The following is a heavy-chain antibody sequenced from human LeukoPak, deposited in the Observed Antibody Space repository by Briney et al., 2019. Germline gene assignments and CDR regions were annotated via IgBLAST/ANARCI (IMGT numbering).Heavy chain of an antibody. D-gene: IGHD6-19*01. V-gene: IGHV3-23*01. J-gene: IGHJ4*02. Sequence: PGGSLRLSCAASGFTFSSYAMSWVRQAPGKGLEWVSVITGSGGTTYYADSVRGRFTISRDNFKSTLYLQMSSLRAEDTAIYYCAKRETSGSRYFDYWGQGTLVTVSS. CDR1: GFTFSSYA. CDR3: AKRETSGSRYFDY. CDR2: ITGSGGTT.